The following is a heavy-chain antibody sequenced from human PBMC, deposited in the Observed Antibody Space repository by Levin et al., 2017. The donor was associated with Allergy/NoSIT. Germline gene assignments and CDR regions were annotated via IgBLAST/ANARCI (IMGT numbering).Heavy chain of an antibody. Sequence: GGSLRLSCAASGFTFSIYSMNWVRQAPGKGLEWVSYIGSSGTIIYYADSVKGRFTISRDNAKNSLYLQMNSLRAADSAIYYCARVTRCGGDCYFLDYWGQGTLVTVSS. CDR2: IGSSGTII. V-gene: IGHV3-48*04. CDR1: GFTFSIYS. D-gene: IGHD2-21*02. J-gene: IGHJ4*02. CDR3: ARVTRCGGDCYFLDY.